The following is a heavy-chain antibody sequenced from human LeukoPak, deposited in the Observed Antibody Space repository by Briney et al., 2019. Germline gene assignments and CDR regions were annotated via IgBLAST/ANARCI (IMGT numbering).Heavy chain of an antibody. D-gene: IGHD6-13*01. CDR3: ARDRGSSSWYFDY. Sequence: SGTLSLTCAVSGGSISSSNWWSWVRQPPGKGLEWIGEIYHSGSTNYNPSLRSRVTISVDQSKNQFSLKLSSVTAADTAVYYCARDRGSSSWYFDYWGQGTLVTVSS. V-gene: IGHV4-4*02. CDR1: GGSISSSNW. CDR2: IYHSGST. J-gene: IGHJ4*02.